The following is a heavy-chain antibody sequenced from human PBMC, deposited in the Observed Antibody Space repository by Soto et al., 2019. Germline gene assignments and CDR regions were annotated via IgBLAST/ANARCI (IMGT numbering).Heavy chain of an antibody. V-gene: IGHV1-18*01. CDR2: ISAYNGNT. Sequence: QVQLVQSGAEVKKPGASVKVSCKASGYTFTSYGISWVRQAPGQGLEWMGWISAYNGNTNYAQKLQGRVTMTTDTATSTDYMALRSLRSDDAAVHYFARADPPRLNWGQGTLVTVSS. CDR1: GYTFTSYG. J-gene: IGHJ4*02. CDR3: ARADPPRLN.